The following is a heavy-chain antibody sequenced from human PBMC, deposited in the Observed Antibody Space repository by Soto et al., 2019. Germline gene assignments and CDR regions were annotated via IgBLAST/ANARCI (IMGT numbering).Heavy chain of an antibody. CDR1: GFTFSSYV. J-gene: IGHJ4*02. CDR3: AKDRGMVRGVNCLDY. CDR2: ISGSGGST. D-gene: IGHD3-10*01. Sequence: EVQLLESGGGLVQPGGSLRLSCAASGFTFSSYVMSWVRQAPGKGLEWVSAISGSGGSTYYADSVKGRFTISRDNSKNTLYLQMNSLRAEDTAVYYCAKDRGMVRGVNCLDYWGQGTLVTVSS. V-gene: IGHV3-23*01.